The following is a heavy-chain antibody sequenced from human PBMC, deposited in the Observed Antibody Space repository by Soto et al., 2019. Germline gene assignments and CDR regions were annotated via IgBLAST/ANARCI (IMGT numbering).Heavy chain of an antibody. CDR2: ISAYNGNT. CDR3: ARVFPVVPAAKQHPFDY. J-gene: IGHJ4*02. Sequence: ASVKVSCKASGYTFSSYGISWVRQAPGQGLEWMGWISAYNGNTNYAQKLQGRVTMTTDTSTSTAYMELRSLRSDDTAVYYCARVFPVVPAAKQHPFDYRGQGTLVTVSS. CDR1: GYTFSSYG. D-gene: IGHD2-2*01. V-gene: IGHV1-18*01.